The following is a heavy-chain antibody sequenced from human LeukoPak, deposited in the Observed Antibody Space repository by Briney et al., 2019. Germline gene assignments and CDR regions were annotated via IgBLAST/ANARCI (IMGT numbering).Heavy chain of an antibody. CDR1: GGSISSSSYY. D-gene: IGHD2-21*02. Sequence: SETLSLTCTVSGGSISSSSYYWGWIRQPPGKGLEWIGSIYYSGSTYYNPFLKSRVTISVDTSKNQFSLKLSSVTAADTAVYYCAREVVTAIITWGQGTLVTVSS. CDR2: IYYSGST. V-gene: IGHV4-39*02. J-gene: IGHJ5*02. CDR3: AREVVTAIIT.